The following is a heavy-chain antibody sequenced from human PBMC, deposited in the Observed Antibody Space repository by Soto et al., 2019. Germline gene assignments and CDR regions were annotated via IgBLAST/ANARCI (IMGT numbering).Heavy chain of an antibody. J-gene: IGHJ4*02. Sequence: PGGSLRLSCGASRFTFSSYEMNWVRQAPGKGLEWVSYISSSGGTTYYADSVKGRFTISRDNAKNSLYLQMNSLRAGDAAVYYCARRYCSTTSCLIDYWGQGTQVTVSS. V-gene: IGHV3-48*03. CDR2: ISSSGGTT. D-gene: IGHD2-2*01. CDR3: ARRYCSTTSCLIDY. CDR1: RFTFSSYE.